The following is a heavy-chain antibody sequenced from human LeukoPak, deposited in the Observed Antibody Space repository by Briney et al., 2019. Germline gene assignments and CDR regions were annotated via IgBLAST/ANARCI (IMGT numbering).Heavy chain of an antibody. CDR3: ARTISGYDKAGFDY. D-gene: IGHD5-12*01. V-gene: IGHV1-69*01. CDR2: IIPIFDTA. CDR1: GGTFSSYA. Sequence: GSSVKVSCKASGGTFSSYAINWIRQAPGQGLEWMGGIIPIFDTAKYAQKFQGRVTITADESTSTAYMELSSLRSEDTAVYYCARTISGYDKAGFDYWGQGTLVTVSS. J-gene: IGHJ4*02.